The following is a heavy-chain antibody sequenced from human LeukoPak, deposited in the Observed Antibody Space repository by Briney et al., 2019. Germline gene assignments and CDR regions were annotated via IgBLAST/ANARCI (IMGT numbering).Heavy chain of an antibody. Sequence: ASVKVSCKASGYTFTSYDINWVRQATGQGLEWIGYTNPNSGKTAYAQKFQGRVTMTRDTSISTVYMELTSLSSEDTAVYYCARYISTIVGGDAFDIWGQGTMVTVSS. V-gene: IGHV1-8*01. D-gene: IGHD1-26*01. CDR3: ARYISTIVGGDAFDI. CDR2: TNPNSGKT. J-gene: IGHJ3*02. CDR1: GYTFTSYD.